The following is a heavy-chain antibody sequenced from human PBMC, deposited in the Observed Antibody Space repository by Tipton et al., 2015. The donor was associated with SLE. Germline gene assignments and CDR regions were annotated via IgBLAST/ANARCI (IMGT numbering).Heavy chain of an antibody. V-gene: IGHV1-69*13. CDR2: IIPIFGTA. CDR3: ARDRTPIAARPDWFDP. J-gene: IGHJ5*02. CDR1: GGTFSSYA. D-gene: IGHD6-6*01. Sequence: QSGAEVKKPGSSVKVSCKASGGTFSSYAISWVRQAPGQGLEWMGRIIPIFGTANYAQKFQGRVTITADESTSTAYMELSSLRSEDTAVYFCARDRTPIAARPDWFDPWGQGTLVTVSS.